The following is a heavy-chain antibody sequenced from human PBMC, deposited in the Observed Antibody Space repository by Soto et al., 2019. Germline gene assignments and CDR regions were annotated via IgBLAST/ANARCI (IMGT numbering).Heavy chain of an antibody. Sequence: EVQLVESGGGLVKPGGSLRLSCVASGFTFSGYSINWVRQAPGKGLEWVSYISGPSIYIYYADSVKGRFTISRDNANSAVYLQMNTLRAEHTAVYYCARGFRNGFNVWGQGTTVSVSS. CDR1: GFTFSGYS. V-gene: IGHV3-21*01. D-gene: IGHD2-8*01. J-gene: IGHJ6*02. CDR3: ARGFRNGFNV. CDR2: ISGPSIYI.